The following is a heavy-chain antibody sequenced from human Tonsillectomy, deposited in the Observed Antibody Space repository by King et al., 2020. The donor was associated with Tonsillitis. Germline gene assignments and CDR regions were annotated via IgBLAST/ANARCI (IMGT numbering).Heavy chain of an antibody. CDR1: GGSISSYY. D-gene: IGHD3-22*01. Sequence: VQLQESGPGLVKASETLSLTCTVSGGSISSYYWTWIRQPAGKGLEWIGRIYASGYTNYDPSLNGRVTMSVDTSKNQFSLRLSSVTAADTAGYYCARDKGGSSSYYTPVDHWGQGTLVTVSS. V-gene: IGHV4-4*07. CDR2: IYASGYT. J-gene: IGHJ4*02. CDR3: ARDKGGSSSYYTPVDH.